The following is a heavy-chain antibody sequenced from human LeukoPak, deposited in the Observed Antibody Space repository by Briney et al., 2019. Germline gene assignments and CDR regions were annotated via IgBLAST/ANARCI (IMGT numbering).Heavy chain of an antibody. J-gene: IGHJ4*02. Sequence: GGSLRLSCAASGFTFSSYAMSWVRQAPGKGLEWVSAISGSGGSTYYADSVKGRFTISRDNSKNTLYLQMNSLRAEDTAVYYCAKRRHPLYGAMPGDDYWGQGTLVTVSS. D-gene: IGHD4-17*01. CDR2: ISGSGGST. CDR1: GFTFSSYA. V-gene: IGHV3-23*01. CDR3: AKRRHPLYGAMPGDDY.